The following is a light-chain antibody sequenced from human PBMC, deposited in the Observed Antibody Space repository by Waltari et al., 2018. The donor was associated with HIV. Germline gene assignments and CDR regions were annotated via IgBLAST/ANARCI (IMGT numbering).Light chain of an antibody. CDR3: ATWTDSLSGVV. V-gene: IGLV1-47*01. J-gene: IGLJ2*01. CDR1: SSNIGSNH. CDR2: MNN. Sequence: QSVLTQSPSASGTPGQRVTFSRSGSSSNIGSNHVYWYQQLPGTAPKLLLYMNNQRPSGVPDRFSGSKSGTSASLAISGLRSEDEAHYYCATWTDSLSGVVFGGGTKLRVL.